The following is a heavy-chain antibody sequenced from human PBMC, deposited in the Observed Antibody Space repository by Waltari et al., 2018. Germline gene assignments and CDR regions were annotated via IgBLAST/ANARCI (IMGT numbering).Heavy chain of an antibody. CDR1: GGSISSSSYY. CDR3: ARVAVVVVAATLRVGWFDP. Sequence: QLQLQESGPGLVKPSETLSLTCTVAGGSISSSSYYWGWLRQPPGQGLEWIGSIYYSGSTYYNPSLKSRVTISVDTSKNQFSLKLSSVTAADTAVYYCARVAVVVVAATLRVGWFDPWGQGTLVTVSS. J-gene: IGHJ5*02. D-gene: IGHD2-15*01. CDR2: IYYSGST. V-gene: IGHV4-39*07.